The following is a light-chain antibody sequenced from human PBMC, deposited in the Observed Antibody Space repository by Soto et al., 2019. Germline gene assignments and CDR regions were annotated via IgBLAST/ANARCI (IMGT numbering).Light chain of an antibody. Sequence: DIQLTQSPSFVSESVGERVTITCRASQDISRYLAWYQQKPGEAPKLLSSAAYTLHSGVPSRFSGSESRTDFTLTGSFLLPEDFATYYCQQLCSYSSFGQGTRLEIK. CDR1: QDISRY. CDR3: QQLCSYSS. J-gene: IGKJ5*01. V-gene: IGKV1-9*01. CDR2: AAY.